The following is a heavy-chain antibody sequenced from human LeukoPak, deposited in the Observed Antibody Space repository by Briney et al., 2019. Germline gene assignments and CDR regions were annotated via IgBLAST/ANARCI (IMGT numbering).Heavy chain of an antibody. Sequence: PGGSLKLSCAASGFTFSDSAIHWVRQASGKGLEWVGRIRSKINNYATVYAASVKGRFTISRDVSTNTAYLQMSSLITEDTAMYFCTRPGDLRGGPTTAFDFWGQGTLVTVSS. V-gene: IGHV3-73*01. J-gene: IGHJ4*02. CDR1: GFTFSDSA. CDR3: TRPGDLRGGPTTAFDF. CDR2: IRSKINNYAT. D-gene: IGHD1-26*01.